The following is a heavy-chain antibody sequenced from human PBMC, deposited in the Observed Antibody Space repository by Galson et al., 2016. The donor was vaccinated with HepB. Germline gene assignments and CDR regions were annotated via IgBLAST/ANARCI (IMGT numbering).Heavy chain of an antibody. J-gene: IGHJ4*02. CDR2: ISNVNT. CDR3: AKASRISYYYLDT. Sequence: SLRLSCAASGFTFSAYAMNWVRQAPGEGLEWISAISNVNTHYADSVRGRFTISRDISKNTLYLQMSGLKAEDTAVYFCAKASRISYYYLDTGAREPWSPSPQ. D-gene: IGHD3-10*01. CDR1: GFTFSAYA. V-gene: IGHV3-23*01.